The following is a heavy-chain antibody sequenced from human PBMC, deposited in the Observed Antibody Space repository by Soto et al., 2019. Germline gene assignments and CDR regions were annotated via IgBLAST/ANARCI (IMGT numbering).Heavy chain of an antibody. CDR3: AKSIAARGHWFDP. D-gene: IGHD6-6*01. Sequence: TCAVSGGSISSGGYYWSWIRQHPGKGLEWIGYIYYSGSTYYNPSLKSRVTISVDTSKNQFSLKLSSVTAADTAVYYCAKSIAARGHWFDPWGQGTLVTVSS. CDR1: GGSISSGGYY. CDR2: IYYSGST. V-gene: IGHV4-31*11. J-gene: IGHJ5*02.